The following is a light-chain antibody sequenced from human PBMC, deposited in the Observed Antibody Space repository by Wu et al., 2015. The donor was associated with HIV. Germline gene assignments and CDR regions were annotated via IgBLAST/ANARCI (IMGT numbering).Light chain of an antibody. Sequence: DIQLTQSPSFLSASVGDRVIIACRASQAISSYLAWYQQKPGKAPKLLIYAASTLQSGVPSRFSGSGSETEFTLTISSLQPEDFATYYCQRGSTFGQGTRLEIK. J-gene: IGKJ5*01. CDR2: AAS. CDR3: QRGST. CDR1: QAISSY. V-gene: IGKV1-9*01.